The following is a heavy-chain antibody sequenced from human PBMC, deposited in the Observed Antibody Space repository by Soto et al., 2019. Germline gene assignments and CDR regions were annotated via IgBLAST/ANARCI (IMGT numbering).Heavy chain of an antibody. CDR3: ARAPPGPSPRWDV. CDR2: IYYTGAT. D-gene: IGHD3-10*01. CDR1: GASMSSGGHS. Sequence: QVQLQESGPGLVKPSQTVSLTCAVSGASMSSGGHSWSWLRQSPGRGLEWIGYIYYTGATYYNPSLKGRVTLSIDRSNNQFSLNVNSVTASDTAVYYCARAPPGPSPRWDVWGQGTTVTVSS. J-gene: IGHJ6*02. V-gene: IGHV4-30-2*06.